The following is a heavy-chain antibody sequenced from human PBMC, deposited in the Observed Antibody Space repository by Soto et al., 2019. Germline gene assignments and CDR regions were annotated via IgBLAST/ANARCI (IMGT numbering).Heavy chain of an antibody. Sequence: PGGSLRLSCNASGFSFGTYLMTWVRQAPGKGLEWVSALYDVDGSFYADSVKGRFTTSSDSSKTTVYLQMNDLRPDDTAVYYCATWHEREHAYDVWGQGTTVTVSS. CDR1: GFSFGTYL. D-gene: IGHD1-1*01. CDR2: LYDVDGS. CDR3: ATWHEREHAYDV. V-gene: IGHV3-53*01. J-gene: IGHJ3*01.